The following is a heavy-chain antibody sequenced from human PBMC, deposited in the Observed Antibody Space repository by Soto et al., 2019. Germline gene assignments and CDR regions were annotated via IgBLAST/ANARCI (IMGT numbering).Heavy chain of an antibody. V-gene: IGHV1-2*04. CDR1: GYTFTGYY. D-gene: IGHD1-26*01. CDR2: INPNSGGT. CDR3: ARESKKREAWEPAYGMDV. Sequence: GASVKVSCKASGYTFTGYYMHWVRQAPGQGLEWMGWINPNSGGTNYAQKFQGWVTMTRDTSISTAYMELSRLRSDDTAVYYCARESKKREAWEPAYGMDVWGQGNTVTVS. J-gene: IGHJ6*02.